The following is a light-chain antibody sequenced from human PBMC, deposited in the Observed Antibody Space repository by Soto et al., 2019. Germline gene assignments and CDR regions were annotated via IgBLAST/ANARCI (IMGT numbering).Light chain of an antibody. CDR1: SSNIGSNT. J-gene: IGLJ2*01. CDR2: SKN. Sequence: QSVLTQPPSASGTPGLRVTISCSGSSSNIGSNTVNWYQQLPGTAPKLLIYSKNQRPSGVPDRFSGSKSGTSASLAISGLQSEDEADYYCAAWDDSLSGVVFGGGTKVTVL. CDR3: AAWDDSLSGVV. V-gene: IGLV1-44*01.